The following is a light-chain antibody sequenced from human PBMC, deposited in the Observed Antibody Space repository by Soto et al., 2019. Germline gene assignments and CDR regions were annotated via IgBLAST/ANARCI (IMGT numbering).Light chain of an antibody. Sequence: DIQMTQSPSTLSASVGDRVTFTCRASQSIRSRLAWYQQKPGKAPSLLISVASTLESGVPSRFRGSPLSGSASGTAFCLTISSLQPDDFATYYCQQYNTSPWTFGQGTKVEVK. CDR2: VAS. V-gene: IGKV1-5*01. CDR3: QQYNTSPWT. J-gene: IGKJ1*01. CDR1: QSIRSR.